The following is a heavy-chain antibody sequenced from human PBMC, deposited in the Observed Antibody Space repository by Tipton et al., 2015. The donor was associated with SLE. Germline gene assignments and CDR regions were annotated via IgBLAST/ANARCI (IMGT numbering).Heavy chain of an antibody. CDR1: GFTFDDYT. J-gene: IGHJ4*02. Sequence: QLVQSGGVVVQPGGSLRLSCAASGFTFDDYTMHWVRQAPGKGLEWVSLISWDGGSTYYADSVKGRFTISRDDSKNTLYLQMNSLKTEDTAVYYCTTDQVVAATNYWGQGTLVTVSS. CDR3: TTDQVVAATNY. CDR2: ISWDGGST. D-gene: IGHD2-15*01. V-gene: IGHV3-43*01.